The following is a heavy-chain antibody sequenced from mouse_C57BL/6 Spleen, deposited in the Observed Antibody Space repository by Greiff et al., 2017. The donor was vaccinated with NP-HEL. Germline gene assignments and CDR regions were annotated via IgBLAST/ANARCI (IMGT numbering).Heavy chain of an antibody. D-gene: IGHD2-3*01. CDR3: ARGEGYDGSWFAY. CDR1: GFTFSSYA. V-gene: IGHV5-4*01. Sequence: EVQLVESGGGLVKPGGSLKLSCAASGFTFSSYAMSWVRQTPEKRLEWVATISDGGSYTYYPDNVKGRFTISRDNAKNNLYLQMSHLKSEDTAMYYCARGEGYDGSWFAYWGQGTLVTVSA. J-gene: IGHJ3*01. CDR2: ISDGGSYT.